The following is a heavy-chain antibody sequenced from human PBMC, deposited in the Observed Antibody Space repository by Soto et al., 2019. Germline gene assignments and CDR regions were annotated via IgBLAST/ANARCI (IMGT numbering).Heavy chain of an antibody. J-gene: IGHJ5*02. CDR1: GYTFFTYD. D-gene: IGHD5-12*01. CDR2: ISNYSGDT. CDR3: ARHHGPTTSENWFDP. Sequence: GASVKVSCKASGYTFFTYDISWVRQAPGQGLEWMGWISNYSGDTKYAQKFQGRVTMTTDTSTTTAYLELRSLRSDDTAVYYCARHHGPTTSENWFDPWGQGTLVTVSS. V-gene: IGHV1-18*01.